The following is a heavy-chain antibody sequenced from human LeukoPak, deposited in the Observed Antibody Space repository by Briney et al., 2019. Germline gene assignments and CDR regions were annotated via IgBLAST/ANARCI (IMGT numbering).Heavy chain of an antibody. J-gene: IGHJ6*03. D-gene: IGHD4-17*01. CDR1: GFTFSSYS. Sequence: GGSLRLSCAASGFTFSSYSMNWVRQAPGKGLEWVSYISSSSSTIYYADSVKGRFTISRDNAKNSLYLQMNSLRAEDTAVYYCARSYGEYYYYMDVWGKGTTVTVSS. V-gene: IGHV3-48*01. CDR3: ARSYGEYYYYMDV. CDR2: ISSSSSTI.